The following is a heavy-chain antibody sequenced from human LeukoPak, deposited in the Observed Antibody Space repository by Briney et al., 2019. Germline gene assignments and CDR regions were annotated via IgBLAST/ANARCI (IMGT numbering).Heavy chain of an antibody. CDR2: IYTSGST. J-gene: IGHJ4*02. Sequence: SETLSLTCAVYGGSFSGYYWSWIRQPAGKGLEWIGRIYTSGSTNYNPSLKSRVTISVDTSKNQFSLKLSSVTAADTAVYYCARGRRGFDWDDYWGQGTLVTVSS. CDR1: GGSFSGYY. CDR3: ARGRRGFDWDDY. D-gene: IGHD3-9*01. V-gene: IGHV4-59*10.